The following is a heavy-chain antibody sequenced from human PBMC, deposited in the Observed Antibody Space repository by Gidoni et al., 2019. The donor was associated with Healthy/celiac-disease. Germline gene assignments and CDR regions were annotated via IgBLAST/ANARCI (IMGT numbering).Heavy chain of an antibody. Sequence: EVQLVESGGGFVQPGGSLRLSCAASGFTVSSNYMSWVRQAPGKGLEWVSVIYSGGSTYYADSVKGRFTISRDNSKNTLYLQMNSLRAEDTAVYYCARGRGYSGLSLDLWGRGTLVTVSS. D-gene: IGHD5-12*01. CDR2: IYSGGST. J-gene: IGHJ2*01. CDR1: GFTVSSNY. CDR3: ARGRGYSGLSLDL. V-gene: IGHV3-66*02.